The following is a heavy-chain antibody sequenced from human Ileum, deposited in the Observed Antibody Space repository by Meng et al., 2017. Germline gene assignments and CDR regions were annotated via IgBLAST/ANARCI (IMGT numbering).Heavy chain of an antibody. Sequence: GESLKISCAASGFTFSIYRMAWVRQAPGKGLEWVADIRQDENEKCYVDSVKGRFTISRDSAKNSLHLQMNSLGAEDTAVYYCAREGGQGGEFDYWGQGTLVTVSS. V-gene: IGHV3-7*01. J-gene: IGHJ4*02. CDR3: AREGGQGGEFDY. CDR2: IRQDENEK. CDR1: GFTFSIYR. D-gene: IGHD7-27*01.